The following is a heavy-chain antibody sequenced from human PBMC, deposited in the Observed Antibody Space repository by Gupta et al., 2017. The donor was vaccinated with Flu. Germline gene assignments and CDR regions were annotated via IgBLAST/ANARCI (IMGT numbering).Heavy chain of an antibody. CDR2: ISVGGGST. CDR3: AKAVGNSPSRYYFDY. J-gene: IGHJ4*02. D-gene: IGHD4-23*01. Sequence: EVQLLESGGGLVQPGGSLRLSCAASGFTFTPYAMSWVRQAPGKGLEWVSLISVGGGSTYYADSVKGRFTISRDNSKNTLYLQMNSLRAEDTAVYYCAKAVGNSPSRYYFDYWGQGTLVTGSS. CDR1: GFTFTPYA. V-gene: IGHV3-23*01.